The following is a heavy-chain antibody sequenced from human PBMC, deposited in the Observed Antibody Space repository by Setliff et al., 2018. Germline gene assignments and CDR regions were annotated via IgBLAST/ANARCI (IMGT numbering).Heavy chain of an antibody. Sequence: PSETLSLTCTVSGGSILDYYWSWIRPSPWKGLEWIGYIYYGGSTNYNPSLNSRVAISVDTSKNQFSLILSSVTAADTAVYYCASERESASRQTYFDYWGQGTLVTVSS. CDR1: GGSILDYY. CDR2: IYYGGST. V-gene: IGHV4-59*01. J-gene: IGHJ4*02. D-gene: IGHD2-15*01. CDR3: ASERESASRQTYFDY.